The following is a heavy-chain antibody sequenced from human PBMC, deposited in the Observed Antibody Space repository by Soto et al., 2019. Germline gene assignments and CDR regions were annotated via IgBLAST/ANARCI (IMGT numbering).Heavy chain of an antibody. CDR1: NGSFSDYF. V-gene: IGHV4-34*01. D-gene: IGHD2-15*01. J-gene: IGHJ4*02. CDR3: AGASSRVSSVVAAY. CDR2: IKESGFA. Sequence: SETLSLTCGVYNGSFSDYFWNWIRQPPGKGLEWIGEIKESGFATYNPSLKRRVTMSVDTANNQFSLKVTPVTAADTAVYYCAGASSRVSSVVAAYWGQGTLVTVSS.